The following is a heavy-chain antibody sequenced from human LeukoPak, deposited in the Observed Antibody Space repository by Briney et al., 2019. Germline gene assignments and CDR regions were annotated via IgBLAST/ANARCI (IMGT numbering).Heavy chain of an antibody. Sequence: SETLSLTCTVSGGSISSYYWGWIRQPPGKGLEWIGYIYYSGSTNYNPSLKSRVTISVDTSKNQFSLKLSPVTAADTAVYYCARGLRYFDLAFDYWGQGALVTVSS. CDR2: IYYSGST. J-gene: IGHJ4*02. CDR1: GGSISSYY. CDR3: ARGLRYFDLAFDY. V-gene: IGHV4-59*01. D-gene: IGHD3-9*01.